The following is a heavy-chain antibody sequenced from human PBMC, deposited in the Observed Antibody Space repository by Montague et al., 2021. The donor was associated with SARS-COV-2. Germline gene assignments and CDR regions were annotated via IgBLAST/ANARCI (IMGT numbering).Heavy chain of an antibody. CDR2: IYYRGNT. CDR1: GGSISSSSYY. V-gene: IGHV4-61*05. J-gene: IGHJ4*02. Sequence: SETLSLTCTVSGGSISSSSYYWGWIRQPPGKGLEWIGYIYYRGNTNYNPSLKSRVTISVDTSKNQISLKLSSVTAADTAVYYCARHWDYSSGWYHSAYFDSWGQGTLVTVSS. CDR3: ARHWDYSSGWYHSAYFDS. D-gene: IGHD6-19*01.